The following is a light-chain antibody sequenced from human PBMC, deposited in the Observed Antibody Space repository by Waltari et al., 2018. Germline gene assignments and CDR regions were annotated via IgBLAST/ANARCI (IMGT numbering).Light chain of an antibody. V-gene: IGKV1-17*01. Sequence: DIQMTQSPSSLSASAGDTVTITCRASQGINTYLNWYQQKPGKAPKRLIYASSSLEGGVPSRFSGSGSGTDFTLIISSLQPEDFATYYCLQYNSHPWTFGQGTKVEIK. CDR1: QGINTY. CDR3: LQYNSHPWT. J-gene: IGKJ1*01. CDR2: ASS.